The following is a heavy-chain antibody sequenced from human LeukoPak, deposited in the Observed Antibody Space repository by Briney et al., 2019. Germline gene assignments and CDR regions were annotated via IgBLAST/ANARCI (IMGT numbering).Heavy chain of an antibody. CDR3: AKAEGKNPTGGRWLD. J-gene: IGHJ4*02. CDR2: ISYDGNNK. Sequence: GRSLRLSCAASGFTFSTYGMHWVRQAPGKGLEWVALISYDGNNKYYADSVKGRFTISRDNSKNTLYLQMNSLRAEDTAIYYCAKAEGKNPTGGRWLDWGQGTLVTVSS. CDR1: GFTFSTYG. D-gene: IGHD6-19*01. V-gene: IGHV3-30*18.